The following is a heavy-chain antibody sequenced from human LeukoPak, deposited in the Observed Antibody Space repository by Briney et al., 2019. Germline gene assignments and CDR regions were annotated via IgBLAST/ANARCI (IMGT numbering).Heavy chain of an antibody. V-gene: IGHV3-23*01. CDR2: ISGSGGST. CDR3: AKDLYCSGGSCYRTVTDAFDI. Sequence: PGGSLRLSCAASGFTFSSYAMSWVRQAPGKGLEWVSAISGSGGSTYYADPVKGRFTISRDNSKNTLYLQMNSLRAEDTAVYYCAKDLYCSGGSCYRTVTDAFDIWGQGTMVTVSS. J-gene: IGHJ3*02. CDR1: GFTFSSYA. D-gene: IGHD2-15*01.